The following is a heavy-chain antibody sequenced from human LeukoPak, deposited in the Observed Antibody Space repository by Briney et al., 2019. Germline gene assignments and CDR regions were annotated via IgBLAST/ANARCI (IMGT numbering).Heavy chain of an antibody. J-gene: IGHJ4*02. CDR2: ISYDGSNK. V-gene: IGHV3-30*18. CDR1: GFTFSSYG. Sequence: GGSLRLSCAASGFTFSSYGMHWVRQAPGKGLEWVAVISYDGSNKYYADSVKGRFTISRDNSKNTLYLQMNSLRAEDTAVYYCAKDPERITGTSRFDYWGQGTLVTVSS. D-gene: IGHD1-7*01. CDR3: AKDPERITGTSRFDY.